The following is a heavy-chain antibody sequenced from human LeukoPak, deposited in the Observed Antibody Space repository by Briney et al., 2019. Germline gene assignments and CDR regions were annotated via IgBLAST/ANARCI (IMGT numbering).Heavy chain of an antibody. V-gene: IGHV3-30*18. CDR2: ISYDGSNK. J-gene: IGHJ4*02. CDR3: AKESSADYDILTGYDY. D-gene: IGHD3-9*01. Sequence: GRSLRLSCAASGFTFSSYGMHWVRQAPGKGLEWVAVISYDGSNKYCADSVKGRFTISRDNSKNTLYLQMNSLRAEDTAVYYCAKESSADYDILTGYDYWGQGTLVTVSS. CDR1: GFTFSSYG.